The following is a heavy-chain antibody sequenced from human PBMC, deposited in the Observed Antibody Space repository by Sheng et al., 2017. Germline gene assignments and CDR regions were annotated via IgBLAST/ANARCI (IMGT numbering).Heavy chain of an antibody. V-gene: IGHV3-30*18. CDR3: AKDPSSDTSGWYAHFDY. Sequence: QVQLVESGGGVVQPGRSLRLSCAASGFIFSTYAMHWVRQAPGKGLEWVAVISTDGSNDNYADSVKGRFTISRDNSKNRLYLLMNSLRAEDTAVYYCAKDPSSDTSGWYAHFDYWGQGALVTVSS. D-gene: IGHD6-19*01. J-gene: IGHJ4*02. CDR2: ISTDGSND. CDR1: GFIFSTYA.